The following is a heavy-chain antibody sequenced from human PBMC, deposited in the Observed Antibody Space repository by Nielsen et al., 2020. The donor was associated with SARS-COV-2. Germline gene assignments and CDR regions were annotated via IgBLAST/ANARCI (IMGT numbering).Heavy chain of an antibody. J-gene: IGHJ4*02. Sequence: SETLSLTCTVSGGSISSGGYYWSWIRQHPGKGLEWIGYIYYSGSTYYNPSLKSRVTISVDTSKNQFSLKLSSVTAADTAVYYCARGGYSHGYVFDYWGQGTLVTVSS. CDR3: ARGGYSHGYVFDY. V-gene: IGHV4-31*03. D-gene: IGHD5-18*01. CDR2: IYYSGST. CDR1: GGSISSGGYY.